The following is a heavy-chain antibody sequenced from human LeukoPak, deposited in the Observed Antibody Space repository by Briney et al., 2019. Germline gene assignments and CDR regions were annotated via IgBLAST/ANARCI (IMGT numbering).Heavy chain of an antibody. CDR3: ATAQRNQLLSLT. CDR1: GYTFSSYD. CDR2: MNPNSGNT. Sequence: GASVKVSCKASGYTFSSYDITWVRQATGQGLEWMGWMNPNSGNTGFAQKFQGRVTMTRDTSITTAYMELSSLISEDTAVYYCATAQRNQLLSLTRGQGTLVTVSS. J-gene: IGHJ4*02. D-gene: IGHD2-2*01. V-gene: IGHV1-8*01.